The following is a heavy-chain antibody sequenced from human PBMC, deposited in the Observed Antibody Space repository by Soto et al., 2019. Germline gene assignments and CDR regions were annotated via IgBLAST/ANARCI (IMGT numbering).Heavy chain of an antibody. D-gene: IGHD2-2*01. J-gene: IGHJ4*02. CDR2: ISYDGSNK. CDR3: AKDIGLGSSELWYYFDY. CDR1: GFTFSSYG. V-gene: IGHV3-30*18. Sequence: LRLSCAASGFTFSSYGMHWVRQAPGKGLEWVAVISYDGSNKYYADSVKGRFTISRGNAKNSLYLQMNSLRAEDTALYYCAKDIGLGSSELWYYFDYWGQGTLVTVSS.